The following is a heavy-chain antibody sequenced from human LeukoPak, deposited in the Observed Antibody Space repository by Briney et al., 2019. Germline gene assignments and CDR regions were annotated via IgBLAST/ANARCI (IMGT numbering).Heavy chain of an antibody. CDR3: ARLGSGWSRKFDY. CDR1: GGSISSSSYY. D-gene: IGHD6-19*01. J-gene: IGHJ4*02. Sequence: PSETLSLTCTVSGGSISSSSYYWGWIRQPPGKGLEWIGSIYYSGSTYYNPSLKSRVTISVDTSKNQFSLKLSSATAADTAVYYCARLGSGWSRKFDYWGQGTLVTVSS. V-gene: IGHV4-39*01. CDR2: IYYSGST.